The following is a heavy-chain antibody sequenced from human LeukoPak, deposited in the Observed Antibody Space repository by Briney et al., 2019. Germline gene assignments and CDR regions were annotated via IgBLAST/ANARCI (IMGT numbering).Heavy chain of an antibody. CDR3: ARDMTGGIWARATSFDH. D-gene: IGHD1-14*01. CDR1: GYTFTSYY. J-gene: IGHJ4*02. V-gene: IGHV1-18*04. CDR2: ISAYNGNT. Sequence: GASVKVSCKASGYTFTSYYMHWVRQAPGQGLEWMGWISAYNGNTNYAQKLQGRVTMTTDTSTSTAYMELSRLRSDDTAVYYCARDMTGGIWARATSFDHWGQGTLVTVSS.